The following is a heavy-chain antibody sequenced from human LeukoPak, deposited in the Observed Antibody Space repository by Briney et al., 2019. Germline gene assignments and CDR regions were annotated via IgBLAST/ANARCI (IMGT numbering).Heavy chain of an antibody. J-gene: IGHJ4*02. V-gene: IGHV1-2*02. Sequence: ASVKVSCKGSGYTFSGYYLNWVRQAPGQGPEWMGWISPNSGVTKYAQKFQGRVTMARDTSISTAYMELSSLRSDDTAVYYCARVWVAGTYYFDYWGQGTLVTASS. D-gene: IGHD6-19*01. CDR1: GYTFSGYY. CDR2: ISPNSGVT. CDR3: ARVWVAGTYYFDY.